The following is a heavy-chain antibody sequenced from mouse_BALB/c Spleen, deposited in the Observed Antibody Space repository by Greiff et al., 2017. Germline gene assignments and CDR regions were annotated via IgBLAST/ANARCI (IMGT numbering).Heavy chain of an antibody. J-gene: IGHJ2*01. V-gene: IGHV1-5*01. D-gene: IGHD1-2*01. CDR2: IYPGNSDT. CDR3: TRHTTAPYYFDD. CDR1: GYSFTSYW. Sequence: VQLQQSGTVLARPGASVKMSCKASGYSFTSYWMHWVKQRPGQGLEWIGAIYPGNSDTSYNQKFKGKAKLTAVTSASTAYMELSSLTNEDSAVYYCTRHTTAPYYFDDWGQGTTLTVSS.